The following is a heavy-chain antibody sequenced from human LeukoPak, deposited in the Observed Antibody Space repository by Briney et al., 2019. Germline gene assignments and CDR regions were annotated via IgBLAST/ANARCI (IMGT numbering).Heavy chain of an antibody. D-gene: IGHD6-13*01. V-gene: IGHV3-43D*03. Sequence: AGGSLRLSRAASGFTFDDYAMHWVRQAPGKGLEWVSLISWDGGSTYYADSVKGRFTISRDNSKNSLFLQMNSLRAEDTALYFCAKDIRGSTSWYGLDYWGQGTLVTVSS. J-gene: IGHJ4*02. CDR1: GFTFDDYA. CDR3: AKDIRGSTSWYGLDY. CDR2: ISWDGGST.